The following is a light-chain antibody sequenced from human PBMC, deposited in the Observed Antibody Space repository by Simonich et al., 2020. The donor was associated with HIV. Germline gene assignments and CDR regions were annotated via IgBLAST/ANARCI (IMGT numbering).Light chain of an antibody. V-gene: IGLV2-14*03. CDR3: SSYTSTSTLV. CDR1: SSDVGGYNY. CDR2: DVT. J-gene: IGLJ2*01. Sequence: QSAMTQPASVSGSPGQSITISCTGTSSDVGGYNYVSWYQQHPGKAPKLMIYDVTARPSGVSNRFSCSKSGNTASLTISGLQADDEADYYCSSYTSTSTLVFGGGTKLTVL.